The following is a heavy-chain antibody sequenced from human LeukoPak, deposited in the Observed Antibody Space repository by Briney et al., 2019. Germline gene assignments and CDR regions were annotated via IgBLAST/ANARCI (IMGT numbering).Heavy chain of an antibody. CDR2: IYHSGST. D-gene: IGHD6-13*01. CDR3: ARSVAAALRWFDP. V-gene: IGHV4-30-2*01. Sequence: SETLSLTCTVSGGSISSGGYYWSWIRQPPGKGLEWIGYIYHSGSTYYNPSLKSRVTISVDRSKNQFYLKLSSVTAADTAVYYCARSVAAALRWFDPWGQGTLVTVSS. CDR1: GGSISSGGYY. J-gene: IGHJ5*02.